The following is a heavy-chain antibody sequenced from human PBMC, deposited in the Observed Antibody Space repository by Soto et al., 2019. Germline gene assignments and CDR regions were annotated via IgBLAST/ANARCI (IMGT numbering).Heavy chain of an antibody. V-gene: IGHV3-23*01. CDR3: AKPITAGGSNS. CDR1: GFNFNIYA. CDR2: ISASATQT. J-gene: IGHJ5*02. D-gene: IGHD3-10*01. Sequence: EARILESGGGLAQPGGSLKISCTASGFNFNIYAMSWARQAPGKGLEWVSGISASATQTYYAESVKGRFAISRDNSKSTLYLQLDSLTPEDTARYYCAKPITAGGSNSWGPGTLVAVSS.